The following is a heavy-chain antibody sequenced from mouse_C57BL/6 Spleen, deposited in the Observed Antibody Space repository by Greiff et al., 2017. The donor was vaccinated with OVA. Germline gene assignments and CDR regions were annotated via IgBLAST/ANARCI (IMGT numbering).Heavy chain of an antibody. Sequence: EVNVVESGGGLVKPGGSLKLSCAASGFTFSSYAMSWVRQTPEKRLEWVATISHGGSYTYYPDNVKGRFTISIDNAKNNLYLQMGHLKSEDTAMDYCARDPTAQDHPWCDYWGQGTTLTVSA. CDR1: GFTFSSYA. CDR3: ARDPTAQDHPWCDY. J-gene: IGHJ2*01. V-gene: IGHV5-4*01. CDR2: ISHGGSYT. D-gene: IGHD3-2*02.